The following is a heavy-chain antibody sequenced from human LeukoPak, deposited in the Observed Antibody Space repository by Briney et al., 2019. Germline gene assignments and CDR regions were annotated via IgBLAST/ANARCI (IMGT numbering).Heavy chain of an antibody. CDR3: AKTHGHSSSWYIIDY. V-gene: IGHV3-23*01. J-gene: IGHJ4*02. D-gene: IGHD6-13*01. CDR2: ISGSGGST. CDR1: GFTFSAYA. Sequence: PGRSLRLSCAASGFTFSAYAMTWVRQAPGKGPEWVSAISGSGGSTFYADSVKGRFTISRDNSKNTLYLQMNSLRVEDTAVYSCAKTHGHSSSWYIIDYWGQGTLVTVSS.